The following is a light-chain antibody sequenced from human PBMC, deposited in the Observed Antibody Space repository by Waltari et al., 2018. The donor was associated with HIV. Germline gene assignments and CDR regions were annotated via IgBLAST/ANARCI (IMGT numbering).Light chain of an antibody. CDR2: QDS. CDR1: KLGDKY. Sequence: SYEVTQPPSVSVSPGQTASITCSGDKLGDKYACWYQQRPGQSPVLVIYQDSKRPSAIPVRFSGSNSGNTATLTISGTQAMDEADYYCQAWDSSTVVFGGGTKLTVL. CDR3: QAWDSSTVV. J-gene: IGLJ2*01. V-gene: IGLV3-1*01.